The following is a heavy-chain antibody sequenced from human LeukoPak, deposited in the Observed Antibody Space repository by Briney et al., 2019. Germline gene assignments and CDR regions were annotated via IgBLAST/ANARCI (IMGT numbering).Heavy chain of an antibody. Sequence: SETLSLTCTVSGGSISSYYWSWIRQPPGKGLEWIGYIYYSGSTNYNPSLKSRVTISVDTSKNQFSLKLSSVTAADTAVYYCARHGPSSGWYYYYGMDVWGQGTTVTVSS. CDR1: GGSISSYY. CDR2: IYYSGST. CDR3: ARHGPSSGWYYYYGMDV. V-gene: IGHV4-59*08. D-gene: IGHD6-19*01. J-gene: IGHJ6*02.